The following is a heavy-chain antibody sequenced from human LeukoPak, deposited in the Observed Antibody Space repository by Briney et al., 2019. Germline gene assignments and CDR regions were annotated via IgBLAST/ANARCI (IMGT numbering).Heavy chain of an antibody. CDR3: AREGDRGGNNPYYYFDY. D-gene: IGHD5-24*01. Sequence: ASVKVSCKASGYTFSNYGISWVRQAPGQGLEWMGWISAYNGNTNYAQKLQGRVTMTTDTSTSTAYMELRSLRSDDTAVYYCAREGDRGGNNPYYYFDYWGQGTLVTVSS. CDR2: ISAYNGNT. V-gene: IGHV1-18*01. CDR1: GYTFSNYG. J-gene: IGHJ4*02.